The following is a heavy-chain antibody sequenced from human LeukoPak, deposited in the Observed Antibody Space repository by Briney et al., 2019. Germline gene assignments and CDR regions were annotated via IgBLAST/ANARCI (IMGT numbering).Heavy chain of an antibody. CDR2: ISGSGGSR. J-gene: IGHJ5*02. V-gene: IGHV3-23*01. CDR1: GFTFSSYA. Sequence: GGSLRLSCAASGFTFSSYAMSWVRQAPGKGLEGVSAISGSGGSRYYADSVKGRFTISRDNSKNTLYLQMNSLRAEDTAVYHCANRYYGSGRRNWFDPWGQGTLVTVSS. D-gene: IGHD3-10*01. CDR3: ANRYYGSGRRNWFDP.